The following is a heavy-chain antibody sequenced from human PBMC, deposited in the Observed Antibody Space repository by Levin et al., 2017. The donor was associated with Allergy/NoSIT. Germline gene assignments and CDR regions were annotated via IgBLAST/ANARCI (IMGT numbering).Heavy chain of an antibody. CDR2: INAGNGNT. D-gene: IGHD6-6*01. V-gene: IGHV1-3*01. CDR1: GYTFTSYA. J-gene: IGHJ6*02. CDR3: ARVAVYSSSSIGMDV. Sequence: GASVKVSCKASGYTFTSYAMHWVRQAPGQRLEWMGWINAGNGNTKYSQKFQGRVTITRDTSASTAYMELSSLRSEDTAVYYCARVAVYSSSSIGMDVWGQGTTVTVSS.